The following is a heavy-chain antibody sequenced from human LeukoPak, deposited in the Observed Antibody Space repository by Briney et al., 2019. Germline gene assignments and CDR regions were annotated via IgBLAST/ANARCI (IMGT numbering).Heavy chain of an antibody. CDR2: IKQDGSER. Sequence: GGSLRLSCAASGFTFSGYWMSWVRQAPGKGLEWVANIKQDGSERYYVDSVKGRFTISRDNAKNSLYLQMNSLRAEDTAVYYCAREEVWGQGTLVTVSS. J-gene: IGHJ4*02. CDR3: AREEV. V-gene: IGHV3-7*01. CDR1: GFTFSGYW.